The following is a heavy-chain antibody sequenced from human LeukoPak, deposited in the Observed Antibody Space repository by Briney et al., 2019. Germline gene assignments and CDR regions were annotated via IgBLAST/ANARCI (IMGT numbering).Heavy chain of an antibody. J-gene: IGHJ3*02. CDR3: AKGHSPSGSDAFDI. Sequence: GRSRRLSCAASGFTFSSYGMHWVRQAPGKGLEWVAVIWYGGSNKYYADSVKGRFTISRDNSKNTLYLQMNSLRAEDTAVYYCAKGHSPSGSDAFDIWGQGTMVTVSS. D-gene: IGHD3-10*01. V-gene: IGHV3-30*18. CDR2: IWYGGSNK. CDR1: GFTFSSYG.